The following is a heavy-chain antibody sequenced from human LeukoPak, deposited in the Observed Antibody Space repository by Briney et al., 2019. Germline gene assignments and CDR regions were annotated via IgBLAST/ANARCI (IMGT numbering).Heavy chain of an antibody. V-gene: IGHV5-51*01. J-gene: IGHJ4*02. Sequence: GESLKISCXGSGYSFTIHWIAWVRQMAGKGLEWMGIIYPGDSDTRYSPSFQCQVTISADKSISTAYQQWSSLKASDTAMYYCARLYRTTSPLDYWGQGTLVTVSS. CDR1: GYSFTIHW. D-gene: IGHD1-26*01. CDR3: ARLYRTTSPLDY. CDR2: IYPGDSDT.